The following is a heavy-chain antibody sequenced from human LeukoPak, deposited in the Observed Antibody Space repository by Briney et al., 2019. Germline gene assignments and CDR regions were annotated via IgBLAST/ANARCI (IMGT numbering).Heavy chain of an antibody. V-gene: IGHV3-11*01. Sequence: GGSMRLSCAAYGFTFGVYYMTWIRQAPGRGLEPLSFIRPTGAIIKYVVSGKGRFTISRDNAKSSMYLEMNSLRGEDTAVYYCAREHWAAPDHWGQGTLVTVSP. CDR2: IRPTGAII. CDR1: GFTFGVYY. CDR3: AREHWAAPDH. D-gene: IGHD3-16*01. J-gene: IGHJ4*02.